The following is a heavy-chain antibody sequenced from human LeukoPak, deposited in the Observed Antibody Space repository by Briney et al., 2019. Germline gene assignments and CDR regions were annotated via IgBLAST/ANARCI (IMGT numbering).Heavy chain of an antibody. CDR3: ARGLRYTILGGDYY. CDR2: ISGSGSNI. V-gene: IGHV3-48*03. Sequence: GGSLRLSCAASGFTFSSYDMKWVRQAPGKGLEWVSHISGSGSNIGYADSVKGRLTISRDNAKNSLYRQMSSLRAEDTGVYYCARGLRYTILGGDYYWGQGTLLTVSS. D-gene: IGHD3-3*01. CDR1: GFTFSSYD. J-gene: IGHJ4*02.